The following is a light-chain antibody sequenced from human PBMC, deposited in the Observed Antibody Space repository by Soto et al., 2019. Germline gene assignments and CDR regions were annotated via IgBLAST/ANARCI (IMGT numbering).Light chain of an antibody. Sequence: QSVLTQPPSASGTPGQRVTISCSGSRSNIGSNYVSWYQQLPGTAPKLLIYSNNQRPSGVPDRFSGSKSGTSASLAISGLRSEDEADYYCAAWDDSLSGWVFGGGTKVTVL. J-gene: IGLJ3*02. CDR1: RSNIGSNY. V-gene: IGLV1-47*02. CDR3: AAWDDSLSGWV. CDR2: SNN.